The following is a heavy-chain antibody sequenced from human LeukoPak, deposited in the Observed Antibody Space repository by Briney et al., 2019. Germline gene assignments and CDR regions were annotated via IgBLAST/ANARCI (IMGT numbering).Heavy chain of an antibody. CDR2: FDPEDGET. CDR3: ATAPWGGIAVSHEARALDAFDI. J-gene: IGHJ3*02. D-gene: IGHD6-19*01. CDR1: GYTLTELS. Sequence: GASVKVSFKVSGYTLTELSMHWVRQAPGKGLEWMGGFDPEDGETIYAQKFQGRVTMTEDTSTDTAYMELSSLRSEDTAVYYCATAPWGGIAVSHEARALDAFDIWGQGTMVTVSS. V-gene: IGHV1-24*01.